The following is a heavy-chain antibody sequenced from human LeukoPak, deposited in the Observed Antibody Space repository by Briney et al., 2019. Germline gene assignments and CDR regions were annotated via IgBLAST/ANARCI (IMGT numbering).Heavy chain of an antibody. CDR3: ARGYSSGYFDL. D-gene: IGHD6-19*01. Sequence: PSETLSLTCTASGCSISSYYWSWIRQPPGKGLEWIGYIYYSGSTNYNPSLKSRVTISVDTTKNQFSLKLSSVTTADTAVYYCARGYSSGYFDLWGRGTLVTVSS. J-gene: IGHJ2*01. CDR1: GCSISSYY. CDR2: IYYSGST. V-gene: IGHV4-59*01.